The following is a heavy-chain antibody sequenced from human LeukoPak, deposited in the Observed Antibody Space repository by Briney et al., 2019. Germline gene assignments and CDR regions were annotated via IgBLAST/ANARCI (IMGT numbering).Heavy chain of an antibody. CDR2: IYHSGST. J-gene: IGHJ4*02. CDR3: AGLLVPAAIATESGFDY. V-gene: IGHV4-38-2*02. CDR1: GYSISSGYY. Sequence: SETLSLTCTASGYSISSGYYRGWIRPPPGKGLEWIGSIYHSGSTYYNPSLKSRVTISVDTSKNKFSLKLSSVTAADTAVYYCAGLLVPAAIATESGFDYWGQGTLVTVSS. D-gene: IGHD2-2*02.